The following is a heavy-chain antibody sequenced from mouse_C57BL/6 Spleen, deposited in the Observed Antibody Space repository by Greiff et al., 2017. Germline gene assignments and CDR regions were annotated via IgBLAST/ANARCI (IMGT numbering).Heavy chain of an antibody. CDR1: GYTFTSYW. V-gene: IGHV1-52*01. Sequence: QVQLQQSGAELVRPGSSVKLSCKASGYTFTSYWMHWVKQRPIQGLEWIGNIDPSDSETNYNQKFKDKATLTVDKSSSTAYMQLISLTSDDSAVYYCARRDYCSSYFYYWGQGTTLTVSS. D-gene: IGHD1-1*01. J-gene: IGHJ2*01. CDR2: IDPSDSET. CDR3: ARRDYCSSYFYY.